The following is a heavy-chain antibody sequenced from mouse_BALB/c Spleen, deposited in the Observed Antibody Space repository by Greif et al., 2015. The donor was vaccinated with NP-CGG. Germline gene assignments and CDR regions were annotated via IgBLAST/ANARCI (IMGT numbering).Heavy chain of an antibody. D-gene: IGHD3-1*01. J-gene: IGHJ3*01. Sequence: VQLKQSGAELVRPGALVKLSCKASGFNIKDYYMHWVKQRPEQGLEWIGWIDPENGNTIYDPKFQGKASITADTSSNTAYLQLSSLTSEDTAVYYCARSSSGYWFAYWGQGTLVTVSA. CDR1: GFNIKDYY. V-gene: IGHV14-1*02. CDR2: IDPENGNT. CDR3: ARSSSGYWFAY.